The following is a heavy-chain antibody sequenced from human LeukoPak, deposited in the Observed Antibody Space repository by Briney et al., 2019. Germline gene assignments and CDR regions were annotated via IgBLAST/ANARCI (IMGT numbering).Heavy chain of an antibody. CDR3: ARSSPPTYDILTGYRYYYYGMDA. D-gene: IGHD3-9*01. CDR2: IGTAGDT. CDR1: GFTFSSYD. Sequence: GGSLRLPRAASGFTFSSYDMHWVRQGTGKALEWVSAIGTAGDTYYPGSVKGRFTISRENAENSLYLQMNSLRAGDTAVYYCARSSPPTYDILTGYRYYYYGMDAWGQGTTVTVSS. J-gene: IGHJ6*02. V-gene: IGHV3-13*01.